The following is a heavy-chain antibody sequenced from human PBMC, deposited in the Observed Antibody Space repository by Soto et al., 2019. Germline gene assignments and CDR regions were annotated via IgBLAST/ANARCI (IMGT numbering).Heavy chain of an antibody. V-gene: IGHV1-2*04. CDR1: GYTFTSYG. J-gene: IGHJ6*02. D-gene: IGHD6-13*01. CDR2: INANSGGT. CDR3: ARQQLSYYGMDV. Sequence: ASVKVSCKASGYTFTSYGISWVRQAPGQGLEWMGWINANSGGTNYAQKFQGWVTMTRDTSISTAYMELSRLRSDDTAVYYCARQQLSYYGMDVWGQGTTVTVSS.